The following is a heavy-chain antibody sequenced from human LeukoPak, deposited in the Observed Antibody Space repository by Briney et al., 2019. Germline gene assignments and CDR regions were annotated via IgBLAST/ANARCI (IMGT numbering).Heavy chain of an antibody. CDR3: ARAGYSSGWEIYY. D-gene: IGHD6-19*01. J-gene: IGHJ4*02. V-gene: IGHV1-69*13. CDR2: IIPIFGTA. Sequence: GASVKVSCKASGGTFSSYAISWVRQAPGQGLEWMGGIIPIFGTANYAQKFQGRVTITADESTSTAYMELSSLRSEDTAVYYCARAGYSSGWEIYYWGQGTLSPSPQ. CDR1: GGTFSSYA.